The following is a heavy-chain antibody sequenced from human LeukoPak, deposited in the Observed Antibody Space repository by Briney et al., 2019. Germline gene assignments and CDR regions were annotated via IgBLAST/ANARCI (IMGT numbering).Heavy chain of an antibody. V-gene: IGHV3-21*01. CDR3: ARSLTTLTYEGY. J-gene: IGHJ4*02. D-gene: IGHD1-1*01. CDR2: INSGSTYT. CDR1: EFTFSSYM. Sequence: GGCLRLSCTASEFTFSSYMMNWVRQAPGKGLEWVSSINSGSTYTYYTESVKGRFTVSRDNAKNSLFLQMNSLRAEDTAIYYCARSLTTLTYEGYWGQGTLVTVSS.